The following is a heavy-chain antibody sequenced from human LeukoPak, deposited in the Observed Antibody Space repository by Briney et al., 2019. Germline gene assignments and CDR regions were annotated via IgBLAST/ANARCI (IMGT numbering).Heavy chain of an antibody. D-gene: IGHD6-13*01. CDR3: ARDSDSSSWYHKWFDP. CDR1: GFTFSSYS. CDR2: ISSSSSYI. Sequence: PGGSLRLSCAAPGFTFSSYSMNWVRQAPGKGLEWVSSISSSSSYIYYADSVKGRFTISRDNAKNSLYLQMNSLRAEDTAVYYCARDSDSSSWYHKWFDPWGQGTLVTVSS. V-gene: IGHV3-21*01. J-gene: IGHJ5*02.